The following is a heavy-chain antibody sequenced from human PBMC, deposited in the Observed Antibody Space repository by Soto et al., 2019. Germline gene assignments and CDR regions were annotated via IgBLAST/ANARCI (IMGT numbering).Heavy chain of an antibody. Sequence: SETLSLTCTFSGSSIIGYNWTWMRQSPERGLAWIGYIHYSGSANYNPTLNSRLTMSVDMSKSQFSMNLASVTAADTAVYYCARGVGGSGLTCFAPGGQGTLVTVSS. J-gene: IGHJ5*02. D-gene: IGHD6-19*01. CDR2: IHYSGSA. CDR3: ARGVGGSGLTCFAP. V-gene: IGHV4-59*12. CDR1: GSSIIGYN.